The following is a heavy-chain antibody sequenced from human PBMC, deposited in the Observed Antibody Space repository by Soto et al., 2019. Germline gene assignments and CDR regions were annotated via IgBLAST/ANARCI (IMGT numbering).Heavy chain of an antibody. CDR2: IYYSGSA. CDR1: GCSISSGGYY. CDR3: ARVAYYGMDV. J-gene: IGHJ6*02. Sequence: SETLSLTCTVCGCSISSGGYYWSWIRQHPGKGLEWIGYIYYSGSAYYNPSLKSRVTISVDTSKNQFSLKLSSVTAADTAVYYCARVAYYGMDVWGQGTTLTVSS. V-gene: IGHV4-31*03.